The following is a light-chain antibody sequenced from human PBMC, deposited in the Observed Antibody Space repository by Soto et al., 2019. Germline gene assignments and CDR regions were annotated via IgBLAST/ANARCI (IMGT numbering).Light chain of an antibody. V-gene: IGLV1-51*02. CDR2: ENN. CDR1: DSNIGNDH. J-gene: IGLJ3*02. Sequence: QSVLTQPPSVSAAPGQKVTISCSGSDSNIGNDHVSWYQQFPGTAPKLLIYENNKRPSGIPDRFSGSKPGTSATLDITGLQTGDEADYYCGTWDSGLSAGVIGGGTKVTVL. CDR3: GTWDSGLSAGV.